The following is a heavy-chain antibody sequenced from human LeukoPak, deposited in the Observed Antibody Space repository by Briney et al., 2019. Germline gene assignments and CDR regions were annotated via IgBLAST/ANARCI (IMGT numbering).Heavy chain of an antibody. CDR1: GFTFSTYW. CDR2: IKEDGSEK. J-gene: IGHJ4*02. D-gene: IGHD1-14*01. CDR3: LRGIIDDY. Sequence: GGSLRLSCAASGFTFSTYWMSWVRQAPGKGLEWVANIKEDGSEKYYVDSVKGRFTISRDNAKNSLSLQMSSLRVEDTAVYYCLRGIIDDYRGQGTLVTVSS. V-gene: IGHV3-7*01.